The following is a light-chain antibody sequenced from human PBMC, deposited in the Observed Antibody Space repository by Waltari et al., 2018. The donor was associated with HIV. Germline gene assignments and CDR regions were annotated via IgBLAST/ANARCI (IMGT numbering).Light chain of an antibody. V-gene: IGKV1-6*01. CDR1: QGIRND. CDR2: AAS. Sequence: AIQMTQSPSSLSASVGDRVPITCRASQGIRNDLGWYQQKPGKAPKLLIYAASSLQSGVPSTFSGSGSGTDFTLTISSLQPEDFATYYCLQDYNYPLTFGGGTKVEIK. J-gene: IGKJ4*01. CDR3: LQDYNYPLT.